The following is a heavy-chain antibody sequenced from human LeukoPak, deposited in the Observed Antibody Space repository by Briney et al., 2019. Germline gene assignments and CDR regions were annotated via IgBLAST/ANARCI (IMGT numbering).Heavy chain of an antibody. CDR3: ARVGSRYCSGANCYDGF. V-gene: IGHV3-30-3*01. J-gene: IGHJ4*02. Sequence: GGPLRLSCAVSGFAFSSLAMHWVRQAPGKGLEWVAFISYDGNNQYCAGSVKGRFTISRDNSKSTLYLQMNNLRAEDTAIYYCARVGSRYCSGANCYDGFWGQGTLVSVSS. D-gene: IGHD2-15*01. CDR2: ISYDGNNQ. CDR1: GFAFSSLA.